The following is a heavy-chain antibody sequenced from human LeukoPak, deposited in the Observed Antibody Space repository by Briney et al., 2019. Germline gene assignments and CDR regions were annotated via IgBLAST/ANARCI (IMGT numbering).Heavy chain of an antibody. Sequence: GGSLGLSCAASGLTFNTYSMNWVRRAPGKGLEWVSYIRSSSSIIYYADSVKGRFTISRDNAKNSVYLQMNSLRGEDTAVYYCTRGRGPDGYNYFDYWGQGTLVTVSS. D-gene: IGHD5-24*01. CDR1: GLTFNTYS. J-gene: IGHJ4*02. CDR2: IRSSSSII. CDR3: TRGRGPDGYNYFDY. V-gene: IGHV3-48*01.